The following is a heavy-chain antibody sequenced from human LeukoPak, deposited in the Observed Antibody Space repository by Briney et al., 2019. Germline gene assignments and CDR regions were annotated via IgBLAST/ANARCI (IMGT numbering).Heavy chain of an antibody. CDR2: ISYDGSNK. J-gene: IGHJ4*02. CDR1: GFTFSSYA. V-gene: IGHV3-30-3*01. Sequence: GGSLRLSCAASGFTFSSYAMHWVRQAPGKGLEWVAVISYDGSNKYYADSVKGRFTISRDNSKNTLYLQMNSLRAEDTAVYYCAKDIVQGGDTAMVTGVDYWGQGTLVTVSS. D-gene: IGHD5-18*01. CDR3: AKDIVQGGDTAMVTGVDY.